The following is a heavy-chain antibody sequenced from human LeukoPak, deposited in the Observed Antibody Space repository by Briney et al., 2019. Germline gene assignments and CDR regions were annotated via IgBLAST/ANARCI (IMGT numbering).Heavy chain of an antibody. Sequence: SETLSLTCTVSGGSISSYYWSWIRQPPGKGLEWIGYIYYSGSTNYNPSLESRVTISVDTSKNQFSLKLSSVTAADTAVYYCARERHDYGFDYWGQGTLVTVSS. CDR1: GGSISSYY. V-gene: IGHV4-59*01. CDR3: ARERHDYGFDY. J-gene: IGHJ4*02. D-gene: IGHD4-17*01. CDR2: IYYSGST.